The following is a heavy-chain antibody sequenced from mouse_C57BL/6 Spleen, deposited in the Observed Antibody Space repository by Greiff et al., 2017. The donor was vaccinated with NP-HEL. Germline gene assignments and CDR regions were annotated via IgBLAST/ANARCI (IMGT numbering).Heavy chain of an antibody. D-gene: IGHD1-1*01. CDR1: GYAFSSSW. Sequence: QVQLQQSGPELVKPGASVKISCKASGYAFSSSWMNWVKQRPGKGLEWIGDIYPGSGSTNYNEKFKSKATLTVDTSSSTAYMQLSSLTSEDSAVYYCARSYYGSSYGYFDVWGTGTTVTVSS. J-gene: IGHJ1*03. CDR3: ARSYYGSSYGYFDV. CDR2: IYPGSGST. V-gene: IGHV1-82*01.